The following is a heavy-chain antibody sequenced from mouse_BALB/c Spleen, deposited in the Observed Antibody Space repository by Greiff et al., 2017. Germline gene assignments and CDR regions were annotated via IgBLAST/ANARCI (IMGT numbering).Heavy chain of an antibody. D-gene: IGHD2-1*01. V-gene: IGHV3-2*02. CDR3: ARGNFFMDY. CDR2: ISYSGST. Sequence: EVKVEESGPGLVKPSQSLSLTCTVTGYSITSDYAWNWIRQFPGNKLEWMGYISYSGSTSYNPSLKSRISITRDTSKNQFFLQLNSVTTEDTATYYCARGNFFMDYWGQGTSVTVSS. J-gene: IGHJ4*01. CDR1: GYSITSDYA.